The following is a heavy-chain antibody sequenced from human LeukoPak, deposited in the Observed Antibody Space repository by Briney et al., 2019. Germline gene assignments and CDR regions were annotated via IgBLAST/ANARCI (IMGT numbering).Heavy chain of an antibody. CDR2: INHSGST. V-gene: IGHV4-34*01. D-gene: IGHD1-1*01. CDR1: GGSFSGYY. CDR3: ARLGKELAFDY. J-gene: IGHJ4*02. Sequence: SETLSLTCAVYGGSFSGYYWSWIRQPPGKGLEWIGEINHSGSTNYNPSLKSRVTISVDKSKNQFSLKLSSVTAADTAVYYCARLGKELAFDYWGQGTLVTVSS.